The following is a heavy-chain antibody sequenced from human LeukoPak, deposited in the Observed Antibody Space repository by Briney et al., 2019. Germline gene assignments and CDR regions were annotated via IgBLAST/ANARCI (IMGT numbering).Heavy chain of an antibody. Sequence: GGSLRLSCTVSGFTVSSNSMSWVRQAPGKGLEWVSFIYSDNTHYSDSVKGRFTISRDNSKNTLYLQMNSLRAEDTAVYYCARRAGAYSHPYDYWGQGTLVAVSS. CDR3: ARRAGAYSHPYDY. V-gene: IGHV3-53*01. CDR1: GFTVSSNS. CDR2: IYSDNT. J-gene: IGHJ4*02. D-gene: IGHD4/OR15-4a*01.